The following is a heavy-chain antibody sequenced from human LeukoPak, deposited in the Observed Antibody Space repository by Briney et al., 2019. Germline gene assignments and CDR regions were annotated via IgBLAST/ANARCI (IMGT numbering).Heavy chain of an antibody. CDR2: VYYSGYT. J-gene: IGHJ4*02. Sequence: SETLSLTCTVSGGSISNYYWSWIRQPPGKGLEWIGYVYYSGYTNYSPSLKSRVTISLDTSKSQFSLKLSFVTAADTAVYYCARRAVVATFDYWGQGALVTVSS. CDR1: GGSISNYY. CDR3: ARRAVVATFDY. D-gene: IGHD2-21*01. V-gene: IGHV4-59*08.